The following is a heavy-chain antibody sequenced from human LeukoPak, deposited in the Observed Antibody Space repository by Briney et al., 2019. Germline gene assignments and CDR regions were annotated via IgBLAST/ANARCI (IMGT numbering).Heavy chain of an antibody. Sequence: GGSLRLSCAASGFTFSVTWMSWVRQAPGRGLEWVSAISGSGGSTYYADSVKGRFTISRDNSKNTLYLQMNSLRAEDTAVYYCAKTDRSSGYFDAFDIWGQGTMVTVSS. D-gene: IGHD3-22*01. CDR2: ISGSGGST. CDR3: AKTDRSSGYFDAFDI. CDR1: GFTFSVTW. V-gene: IGHV3-23*01. J-gene: IGHJ3*02.